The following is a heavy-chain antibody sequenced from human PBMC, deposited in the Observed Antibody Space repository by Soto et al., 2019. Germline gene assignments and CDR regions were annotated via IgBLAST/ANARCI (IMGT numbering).Heavy chain of an antibody. D-gene: IGHD2-15*01. CDR1: GGTFSSYV. V-gene: IGHV1-69*01. CDR2: IIPIFGTA. CDR3: ASTYCSGGSCYRQPYYYYGMDV. Sequence: SVKVSCKASGGTFSSYVISWVRQAPGQGLEWMGGIIPIFGTANYAQKFQGRVTITADESTSTAYMELSSLRSEDTAVYYCASTYCSGGSCYRQPYYYYGMDVWGQGTTVTVSS. J-gene: IGHJ6*02.